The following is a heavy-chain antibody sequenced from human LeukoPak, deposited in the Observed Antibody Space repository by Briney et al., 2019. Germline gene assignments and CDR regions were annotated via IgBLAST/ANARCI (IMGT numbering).Heavy chain of an antibody. Sequence: PGGSLRLSCAASGFTFTTYAITWVRQAPGKGLEWVSTISGCGGSTYYADSVKGRFTISRDSSKNTLYLQMNSLRAEDTAVYYCAKHVSGSLFYFDYWGQRTLVTVSS. J-gene: IGHJ4*02. CDR2: ISGCGGST. CDR1: GFTFTTYA. D-gene: IGHD3-10*01. V-gene: IGHV3-23*01. CDR3: AKHVSGSLFYFDY.